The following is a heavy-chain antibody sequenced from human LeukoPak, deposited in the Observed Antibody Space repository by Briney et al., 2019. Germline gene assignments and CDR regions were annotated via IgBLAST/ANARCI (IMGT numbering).Heavy chain of an antibody. CDR3: TSLRTAVPHAGEAYDI. CDR1: GFTFSSYW. D-gene: IGHD3-10*01. Sequence: PGGSLRLSCEASGFTFSSYWMSWVRQAPGKGPEWVANIKQDGSDKYYADSVKGRFTVSRDNAKNSPYLQMNSLRAEDTAVYYCTSLRTAVPHAGEAYDIWGQGTLVTVSS. J-gene: IGHJ3*02. CDR2: IKQDGSDK. V-gene: IGHV3-7*01.